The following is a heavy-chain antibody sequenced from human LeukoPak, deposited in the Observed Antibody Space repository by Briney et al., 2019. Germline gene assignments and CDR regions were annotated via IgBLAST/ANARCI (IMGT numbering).Heavy chain of an antibody. CDR1: GFSFSSFA. V-gene: IGHV3-23*01. D-gene: IGHD4-17*01. CDR2: VSGSGGAT. CDR3: ARRGESTTYGDYRFDY. Sequence: GGSLRLSCAASGFSFSSFAMSWVRRAPGEGLEWVSAVSGSGGATYYTDSVKGRFTISRDNSKNTLFLQMNSLRAEDTAVYYCARRGESTTYGDYRFDYWGQGTLVTVSS. J-gene: IGHJ4*02.